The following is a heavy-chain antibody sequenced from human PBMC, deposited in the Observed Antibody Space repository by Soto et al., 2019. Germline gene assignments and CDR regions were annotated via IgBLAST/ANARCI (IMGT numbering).Heavy chain of an antibody. J-gene: IGHJ5*02. CDR2: INPNRGGT. D-gene: IGHD3-3*01. V-gene: IGHV1-2*02. CDR1: GYTFTGYY. CDR3: ARESANYDFGSGYYGNWFDP. Sequence: ASVQVSCKASGYTFTGYYMHWVRQAPGQGLEWMGWINPNRGGTNYAQKFQGTVTMTRDTSISTAYMELSRLRSDDTAVYDCARESANYDFGSGYYGNWFDPWGQGTLVTVSS.